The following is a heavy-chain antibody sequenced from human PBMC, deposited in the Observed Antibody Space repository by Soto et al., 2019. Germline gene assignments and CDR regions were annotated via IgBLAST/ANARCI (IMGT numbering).Heavy chain of an antibody. V-gene: IGHV1-18*01. CDR2: ISAHNGNT. CDR1: GYTFTSYG. Sequence: QVHLVQSGAEVKKPGASVKVSYKGSGYTFTSYGITWVRQAPGQGLERMGWISAHNGNTDYAQRLQGRVTVTRDTSTSTAYMELRSLRSDATAVDYCARGRYGDYWGQGALVTVSS. CDR3: ARGRYGDY. D-gene: IGHD1-1*01. J-gene: IGHJ4*02.